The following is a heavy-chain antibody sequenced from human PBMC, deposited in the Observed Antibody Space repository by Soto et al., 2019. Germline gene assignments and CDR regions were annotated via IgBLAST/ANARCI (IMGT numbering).Heavy chain of an antibody. D-gene: IGHD3-10*01. CDR1: GFTFGDSY. CDR3: ARDRSGSYPPGDGMDV. Sequence: GGSLRLSCAGSGFTFGDSYMSWIRQAPGKGLEWLSYISPGSRYPAYADSVKGRFTISRDNAKRSLYLQMMSLTAEDTAVYYCARDRSGSYPPGDGMDVWGQGTTVTVSS. J-gene: IGHJ6*02. V-gene: IGHV3-11*06. CDR2: ISPGSRYP.